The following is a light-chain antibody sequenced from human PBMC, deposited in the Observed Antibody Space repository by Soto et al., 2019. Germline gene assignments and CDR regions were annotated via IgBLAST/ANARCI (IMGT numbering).Light chain of an antibody. J-gene: IGKJ4*01. Sequence: VLTQTPLSLSVTPGQPASISCKSSQSLLHSNGNTFLHWFLQRPGQPPQLLIYEVSNQFSGVPDRFSGDGSGTDFTLKISRVEAEDVGLYYCVQSLQLPLTFGGGTKVDIK. CDR1: QSLLHSNGNTF. CDR2: EVS. V-gene: IGKV2D-29*01. CDR3: VQSLQLPLT.